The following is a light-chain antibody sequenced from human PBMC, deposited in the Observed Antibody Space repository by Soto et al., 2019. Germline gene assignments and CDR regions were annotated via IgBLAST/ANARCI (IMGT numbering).Light chain of an antibody. J-gene: IGKJ1*01. CDR1: QSVSSSY. CDR2: GAS. Sequence: VMTQSPATLSVSPVERATLSCMASQSVSSSYLAWYQQKPGQAPRLLIYGASSRATCIPDRFSGSGSGTDFTLTISSLQPEDFATYYCQQSYSTPRTFGQGTKVDIK. V-gene: IGKV3D-20*02. CDR3: QQSYSTPRT.